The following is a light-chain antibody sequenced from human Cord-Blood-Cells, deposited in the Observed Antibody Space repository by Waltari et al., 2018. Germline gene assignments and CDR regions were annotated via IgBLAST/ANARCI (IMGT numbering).Light chain of an antibody. CDR3: QQYDNLPPLT. J-gene: IGKJ4*01. CDR2: DAS. Sequence: DIQMTQSPSSLSASVGDRVTITCQASQDISNYLNWYQQKPGKAPKHLIYDASNLETGVPSRFSGSGSGTDFTFTISSLQPEDIATYYCQQYDNLPPLTFGGGTKVESK. CDR1: QDISNY. V-gene: IGKV1-33*01.